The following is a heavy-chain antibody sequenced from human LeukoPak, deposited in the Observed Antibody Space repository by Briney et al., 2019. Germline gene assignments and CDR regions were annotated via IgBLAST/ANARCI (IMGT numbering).Heavy chain of an antibody. J-gene: IGHJ3*02. CDR3: ARDQTGAGLASDAFDI. CDR1: GFTFSSYG. Sequence: PGGSLKLSCAASGFTFSSYGMHWVRQAPGKGLEWVAFIRYDGSSKYSADSVKGRFTISRDNSKNTLYLQMNSLRAEDTAVYYCARDQTGAGLASDAFDIWGQGTMVTVSS. CDR2: IRYDGSSK. V-gene: IGHV3-30*02. D-gene: IGHD6-19*01.